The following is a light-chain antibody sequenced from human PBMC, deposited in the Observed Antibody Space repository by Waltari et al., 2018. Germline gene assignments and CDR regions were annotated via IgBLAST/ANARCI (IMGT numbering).Light chain of an antibody. Sequence: QSALTQSDSVSGSPGQSITISCTGTSSDVGGYNYVSWYQQHPGKAPKFMIYDVSKRPSGVSNRFSGSKSGNTASLTISGLQAEDEADYYCSSYTSSSTWVFGGGTKLTVL. V-gene: IGLV2-14*01. CDR3: SSYTSSSTWV. CDR1: SSDVGGYNY. CDR2: DVS. J-gene: IGLJ3*02.